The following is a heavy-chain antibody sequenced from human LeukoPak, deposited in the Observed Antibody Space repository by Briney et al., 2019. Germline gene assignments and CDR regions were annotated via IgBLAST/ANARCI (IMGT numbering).Heavy chain of an antibody. Sequence: GGSLRLSCAASGFTSSSYGMHWVRQAPGKGLEWVAVISYDGSNKYYADSVKGRFTISRDNSKNTLYLQMNSLRAEDTAVYYCAKDGYYGSGRGAFDIWGQGTMVTVSS. D-gene: IGHD3-10*01. CDR3: AKDGYYGSGRGAFDI. CDR1: GFTSSSYG. J-gene: IGHJ3*02. V-gene: IGHV3-30*18. CDR2: ISYDGSNK.